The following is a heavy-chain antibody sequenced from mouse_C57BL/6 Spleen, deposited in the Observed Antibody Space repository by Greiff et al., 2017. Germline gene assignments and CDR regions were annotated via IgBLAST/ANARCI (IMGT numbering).Heavy chain of an antibody. D-gene: IGHD2-2*01. CDR1: GYTFTNYW. J-gene: IGHJ3*01. Sequence: VQLQESGAELVRPGTSVKMSCKASGYTFTNYWIGWAKQRPGHGLEWIGDIYPGGGYTNYNEKFKGKATLTADKSSSTAYMQFSSLTSEDSAIYYCARWGYDVGFADWGQGTLVTVSA. CDR3: ARWGYDVGFAD. CDR2: IYPGGGYT. V-gene: IGHV1-63*01.